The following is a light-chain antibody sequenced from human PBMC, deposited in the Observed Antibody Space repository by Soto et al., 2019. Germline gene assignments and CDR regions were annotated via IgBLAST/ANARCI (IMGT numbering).Light chain of an antibody. J-gene: IGKJ1*01. Sequence: DIPMTQSPSTLSASVGDRVTITCRASESISSGLAWYQQKPGKDPNLLIYKASTLESGVPSRFSGSGSGTEFTLTISSLQPDDFATYYCQQYNAYSRMFGQGTKVEIK. V-gene: IGKV1-5*03. CDR1: ESISSG. CDR3: QQYNAYSRM. CDR2: KAS.